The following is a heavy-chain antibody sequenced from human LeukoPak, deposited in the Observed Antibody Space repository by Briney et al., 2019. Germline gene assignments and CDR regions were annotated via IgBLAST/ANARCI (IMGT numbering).Heavy chain of an antibody. CDR2: IYYSGST. CDR3: ARLGGPAKIDY. Sequence: PSETLSLTCTVPGGSISSSSYYWGWIRQPPGKGLEWIGSIYYSGSTYYNPSLKSRVTISVDTSKNQFSLKLSSVTAADTAVYYCARLGGPAKIDYWGQGTLVTVSS. V-gene: IGHV4-39*01. CDR1: GGSISSSSYY. D-gene: IGHD3-16*01. J-gene: IGHJ4*02.